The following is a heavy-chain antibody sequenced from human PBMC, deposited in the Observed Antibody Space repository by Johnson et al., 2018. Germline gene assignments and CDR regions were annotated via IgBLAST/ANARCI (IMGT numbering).Heavy chain of an antibody. CDR1: GFTFSSFR. D-gene: IGHD3-16*01. CDR3: ARDRGGYDMAV. V-gene: IGHV3-74*03. CDR2: IYSDGTSI. Sequence: VQLVQSGGGVVQPGRSLRLSCAASGFTFSSFRMHWVRQAPGKGLVWVSRIYSDGTSITYADSVKGRFTISRDNAKNTLYLQMNGLRAGDTAVYFCARDRGGYDMAVGGQGTTVTVSS. J-gene: IGHJ6*02.